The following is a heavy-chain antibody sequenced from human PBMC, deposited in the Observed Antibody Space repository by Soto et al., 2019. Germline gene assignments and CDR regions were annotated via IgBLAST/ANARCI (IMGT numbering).Heavy chain of an antibody. CDR3: ARRPKRGSYSWCFDY. CDR2: VYYSGSA. J-gene: IGHJ4*02. V-gene: IGHV4-39*01. D-gene: IGHD1-26*01. Sequence: QLQLHESGPGLVKPSETLSLTCTVSGGSISSNGYYWGWIRQPPGKGLEWIGSVYYSGSANYNPSLKSRLTLSVDTSKNQFSLKLVSVTAADTAVYYCARRPKRGSYSWCFDYWGQGTLGSVSS. CDR1: GGSISSNGYY.